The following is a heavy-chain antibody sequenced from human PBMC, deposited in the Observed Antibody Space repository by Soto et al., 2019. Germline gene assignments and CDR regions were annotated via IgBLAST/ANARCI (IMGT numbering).Heavy chain of an antibody. Sequence: VQLVQSGAEVKKPGASVKVSCKASGYTFTNYGVTWVRQAPGQGLEWMGWINTYNGNTNSAQKFQGRVTMTTDTSTSTAYMELRSLRSDDTAVYYCAKVQEKWSKFFDYWGQGTLVTVSS. CDR3: AKVQEKWSKFFDY. D-gene: IGHD2-15*01. CDR2: INTYNGNT. CDR1: GYTFTNYG. V-gene: IGHV1-18*01. J-gene: IGHJ4*02.